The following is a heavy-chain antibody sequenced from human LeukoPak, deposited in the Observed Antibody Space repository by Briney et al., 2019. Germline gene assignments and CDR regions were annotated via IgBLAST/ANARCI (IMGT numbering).Heavy chain of an antibody. CDR1: GFTFSSYS. V-gene: IGHV3-21*01. Sequence: GGSLRLSCAASGFTFSSYSMNWVRQAPGKGLEWVSSISSSSSYIYYADSVKGRFTISRDNAKNSLYLQMNSLRAEDTAVYYCARDEDTAMALFDYWGQGTLVTASS. D-gene: IGHD5-18*01. CDR3: ARDEDTAMALFDY. J-gene: IGHJ4*02. CDR2: ISSSSSYI.